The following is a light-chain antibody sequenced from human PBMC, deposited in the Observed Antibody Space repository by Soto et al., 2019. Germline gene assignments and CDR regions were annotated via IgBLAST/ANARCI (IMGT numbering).Light chain of an antibody. V-gene: IGKV1-9*01. J-gene: IGKJ5*01. CDR1: EDISSY. CDR2: AAS. Sequence: DIQLTQSPCFLSESVGDRVTITCRASEDISSYLSWYHQKPATIPKLLISAASTLQSGVPSRFRGSGSRTDYTLTISGLHPEHLATKYCQPSNSYPITFGHGTRREI. CDR3: QPSNSYPIT.